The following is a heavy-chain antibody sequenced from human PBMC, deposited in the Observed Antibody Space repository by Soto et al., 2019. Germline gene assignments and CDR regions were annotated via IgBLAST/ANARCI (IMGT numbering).Heavy chain of an antibody. D-gene: IGHD6-13*01. CDR3: AREGYSSSWYACGAFDI. J-gene: IGHJ3*02. V-gene: IGHV4-59*01. Sequence: QVQLQESGPGLVKPSETLSLTCTVSGGSISSYYWSWIRQPPGKGLEWIGYIYYSGSTNYNPSLKSRVTISVDTSKNQFSLQLSSVTAADTAVYYCAREGYSSSWYACGAFDIWGQGTMVTVSS. CDR2: IYYSGST. CDR1: GGSISSYY.